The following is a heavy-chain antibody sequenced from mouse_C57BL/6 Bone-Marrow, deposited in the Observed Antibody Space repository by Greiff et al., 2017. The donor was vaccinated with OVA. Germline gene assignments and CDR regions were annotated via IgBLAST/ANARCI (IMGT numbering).Heavy chain of an antibody. CDR2: IDPSDSYT. CDR1: GYTFTSYW. V-gene: IGHV1-69*01. D-gene: IGHD6-2*01. CDR3: ECVSRPYYFDY. J-gene: IGHJ2*01. Sequence: QVQLQQPGAELVMPGASVKLSCKASGYTFTSYWMHWVKQRPGQGLEWIGEIDPSDSYTNYNQKFKGKSTLTVDKSSSTAYMQLSSLTSEDSADYDCECVSRPYYFDYWGQGTTLTVSS.